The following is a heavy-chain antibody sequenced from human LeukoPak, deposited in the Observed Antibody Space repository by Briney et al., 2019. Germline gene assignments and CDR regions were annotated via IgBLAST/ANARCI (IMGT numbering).Heavy chain of an antibody. CDR2: IKSKTDGGTT. Sequence: GGSLRLSCAASGFTFSNAWMSWVRQAPGRGLEWVGRIKSKTDGGTTDYAAPVKGRFTISRDDSKNTLYLQMNSLKTEDTAVYYCTTLPITMVRGASDYWGQGTLVTVSS. CDR1: GFTFSNAW. CDR3: TTLPITMVRGASDY. J-gene: IGHJ4*02. D-gene: IGHD3-10*01. V-gene: IGHV3-15*01.